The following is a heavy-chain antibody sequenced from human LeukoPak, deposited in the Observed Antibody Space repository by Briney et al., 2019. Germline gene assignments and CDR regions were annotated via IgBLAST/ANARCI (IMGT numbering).Heavy chain of an antibody. D-gene: IGHD6-19*01. CDR2: IWYDGSNK. Sequence: GGSLRLSCVASGFTFSTYGMHWVRQAPGKGLEWVAVIWYDGSNKYYGDSVKGRFTISRDNFKNTLYLQISSLRAEDTAVYYCTKAPRVAVAGKGSWGQGTLVTVSS. V-gene: IGHV3-33*06. J-gene: IGHJ5*02. CDR1: GFTFSTYG. CDR3: TKAPRVAVAGKGS.